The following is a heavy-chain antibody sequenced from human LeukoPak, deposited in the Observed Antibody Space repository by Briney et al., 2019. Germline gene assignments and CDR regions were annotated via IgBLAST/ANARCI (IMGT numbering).Heavy chain of an antibody. J-gene: IGHJ4*02. Sequence: PSETLSLTCTVSGGSISSSSYYWGWIRQPPGKGLEWIGSIYYSGSTYYNPSLKSRVTISVDTSKNQFSLKLSSVTAADTAVYYCARSSGHDFDFWGLGILVTVSS. D-gene: IGHD5-12*01. V-gene: IGHV4-39*07. CDR2: IYYSGST. CDR1: GGSISSSSYY. CDR3: ARSSGHDFDF.